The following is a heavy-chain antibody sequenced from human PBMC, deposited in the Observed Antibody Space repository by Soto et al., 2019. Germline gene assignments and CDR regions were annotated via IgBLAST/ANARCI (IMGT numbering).Heavy chain of an antibody. CDR3: ASRDHDFIGYYGMDV. CDR2: ISSGSSTI. J-gene: IGHJ6*02. Sequence: PGGSLRLSCAASGFTFRNYSMNWVRQAPGKGLEWVSYISSGSSTIYYADSVKGRFTISRDNAENSPYLQMNSLRDEDTAVYYCASRDHDFIGYYGMDVWGQGTTVTVSS. CDR1: GFTFRNYS. V-gene: IGHV3-48*02. D-gene: IGHD3-3*01.